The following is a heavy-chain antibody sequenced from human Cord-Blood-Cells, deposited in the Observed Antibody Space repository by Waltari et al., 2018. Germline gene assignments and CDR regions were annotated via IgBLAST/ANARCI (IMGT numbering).Heavy chain of an antibody. J-gene: IGHJ4*02. Sequence: EVPLVESGGALVQPGGSLRLSCAAPGFPFSSSWLSWVRQAPGKGLEWVANIKQDGSEKYYVDSVKGRFTISRDNAKNSLYLQMNSLRAEDTAVYYCARYSSTSCFDYWGQGTLVTVSS. V-gene: IGHV3-7*01. D-gene: IGHD2-2*01. CDR3: ARYSSTSCFDY. CDR1: GFPFSSSW. CDR2: IKQDGSEK.